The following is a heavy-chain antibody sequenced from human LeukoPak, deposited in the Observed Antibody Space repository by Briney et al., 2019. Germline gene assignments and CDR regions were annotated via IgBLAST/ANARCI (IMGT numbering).Heavy chain of an antibody. CDR3: ARGRRATVDFDY. CDR2: IRSKAYGETA. CDR1: GGSISSSSYY. Sequence: ETLSLTCTVSGGSISSSSYYWGWIRQAPGKGLEWVGFIRSKAYGETADYAASVKGRFTISRDDSKAIAYLQMNSLRAEDTAVYYCARGRRATVDFDYWGQGTLVTVSS. V-gene: IGHV3-71*03. J-gene: IGHJ4*02. D-gene: IGHD4-23*01.